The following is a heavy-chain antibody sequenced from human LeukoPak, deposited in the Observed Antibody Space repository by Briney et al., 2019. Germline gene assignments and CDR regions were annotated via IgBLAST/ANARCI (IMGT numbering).Heavy chain of an antibody. V-gene: IGHV1-8*03. CDR1: GGTFTSYD. CDR2: INPNSGKT. J-gene: IGHJ4*02. Sequence: ASVKVSCKASGGTFTSYDINWVRQAAGQGLEWMGWINPNSGKTEYAQKFQGRVTNTRNTSINTAYMELSSLRSEDTAVYYCGVVYCGSTSWPPDYWGQGTLVTVSS. CDR3: GVVYCGSTSWPPDY. D-gene: IGHD2-2*01.